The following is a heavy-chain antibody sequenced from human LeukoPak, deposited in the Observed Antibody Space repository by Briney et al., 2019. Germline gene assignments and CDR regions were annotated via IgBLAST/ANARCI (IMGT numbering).Heavy chain of an antibody. CDR2: ISYDGSNK. D-gene: IGHD4-11*01. CDR3: AKGGHYSFFDY. Sequence: GGSLRLSCAASGFTFSSYGMHWVRQAPGKGLEWVAVISYDGSNKYYADSAKGRFTISRDNSKNTLYLQMNSLRAEDTGIYYCAKGGHYSFFDYWGQGTLVTVSS. CDR1: GFTFSSYG. J-gene: IGHJ4*02. V-gene: IGHV3-30*18.